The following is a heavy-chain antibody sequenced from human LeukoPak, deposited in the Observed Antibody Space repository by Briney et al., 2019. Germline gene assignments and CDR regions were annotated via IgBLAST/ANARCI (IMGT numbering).Heavy chain of an antibody. CDR2: INPSVGGT. V-gene: IGHV1-46*03. CDR3: ARHGSGRYYPAEGRVDY. D-gene: IGHD3-10*01. CDR1: GYGFTSYY. Sequence: AAAVKVTCKAFGYGFTSYYIHWVRQAPAQGLEWMGIINPSVGGTTYARKFQGRVTMTRDTSTSTVYMELSSLRSEDTAVYYCARHGSGRYYPAEGRVDYWGQGTLVTVSS. J-gene: IGHJ4*02.